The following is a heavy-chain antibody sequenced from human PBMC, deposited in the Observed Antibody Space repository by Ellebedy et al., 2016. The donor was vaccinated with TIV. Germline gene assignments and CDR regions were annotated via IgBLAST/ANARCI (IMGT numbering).Heavy chain of an antibody. D-gene: IGHD1-26*01. Sequence: GSLRLSCTVSGGSISSYYWSWIRQPAGKGLEWIGRIYTSGSTNYNPSLKSRVTMSVDTSKNQFSLKLSSVTAADTAVYYCAREGWELPHDAFGIWGQGTMVTVSS. V-gene: IGHV4-4*07. CDR1: GGSISSYY. J-gene: IGHJ3*02. CDR3: AREGWELPHDAFGI. CDR2: IYTSGST.